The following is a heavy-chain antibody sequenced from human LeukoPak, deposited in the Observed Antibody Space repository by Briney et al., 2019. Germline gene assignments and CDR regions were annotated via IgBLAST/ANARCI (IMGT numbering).Heavy chain of an antibody. CDR3: ARSMIAVAGTYFDY. Sequence: SGPALVKPTQTLTLTCTFSGFSLSTSGMCVSWIRQPPGKALEWLARIDWDDDKYYSTSLKTRLTISKDTSKNQVVLTITNMDPVDTATYYCARSMIAVAGTYFDYWGQGTLVTVSS. CDR1: GFSLSTSGMC. CDR2: IDWDDDK. J-gene: IGHJ4*02. V-gene: IGHV2-70*11. D-gene: IGHD6-19*01.